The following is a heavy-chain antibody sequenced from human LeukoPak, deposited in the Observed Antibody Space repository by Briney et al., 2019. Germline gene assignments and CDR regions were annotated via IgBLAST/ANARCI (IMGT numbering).Heavy chain of an antibody. V-gene: IGHV3-33*01. CDR3: ARELSDYGGYHFDY. J-gene: IGHJ4*02. D-gene: IGHD4-17*01. Sequence: GGSLRLSCAASGFTFSSYGMHWVRQAPGKGLEWVAVIWYDGSNKYYADSVKGRFTISRDNSKNTLYLQMNSLRAEDTAVYYCARELSDYGGYHFDYWGQGTLVTVSS. CDR2: IWYDGSNK. CDR1: GFTFSSYG.